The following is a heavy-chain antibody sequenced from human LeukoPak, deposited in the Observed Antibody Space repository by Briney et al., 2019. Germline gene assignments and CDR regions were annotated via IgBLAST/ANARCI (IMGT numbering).Heavy chain of an antibody. V-gene: IGHV1-18*01. J-gene: IGHJ4*02. CDR3: ARDSHIAEVAYYFDY. Sequence: ASVKVSCKASGYTLSAYGISWVRQAPGQGLEWMGYISVYSGNTNHARKLQGRVTMTTDTSTSTAYMELRSLRSDDTAVYYCARDSHIAEVAYYFDYWGQGTLVSVSS. D-gene: IGHD2-21*01. CDR2: ISVYSGNT. CDR1: GYTLSAYG.